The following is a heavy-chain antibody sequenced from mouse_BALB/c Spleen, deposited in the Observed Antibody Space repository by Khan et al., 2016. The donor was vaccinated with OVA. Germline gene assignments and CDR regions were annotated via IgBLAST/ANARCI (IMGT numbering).Heavy chain of an antibody. V-gene: IGHV5-6*01. D-gene: IGHD1-1*02. CDR3: ARLAYYYNSEGFAY. Sequence: EVELVESGGDLVKTGGSLKLSCAASGFTFSTYGMSWVRQTPDKRLEWVATISSGGHYTYYIDSVKGGFTISRDNAKNILYLQMTSLRSEDTAMYYCARLAYYYNSEGFAYWGQGTLVTVSA. CDR1: GFTFSTYG. CDR2: ISSGGHYT. J-gene: IGHJ3*01.